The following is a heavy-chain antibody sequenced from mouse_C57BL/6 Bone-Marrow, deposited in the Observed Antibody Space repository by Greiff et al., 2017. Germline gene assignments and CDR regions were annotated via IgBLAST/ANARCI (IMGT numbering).Heavy chain of an antibody. CDR1: GYTFTSYG. Sequence: VQLQQSGAELARPGASVKLSCKASGYTFTSYGISWVKQRTGQGLEWIGDIYPRSGNTYYNEKFKGKATLTADKSSSTAYMELRSLASEDSAIYVCARTWFAYWGQGTLVTVSA. CDR2: IYPRSGNT. V-gene: IGHV1-81*01. J-gene: IGHJ3*01. CDR3: ARTWFAY.